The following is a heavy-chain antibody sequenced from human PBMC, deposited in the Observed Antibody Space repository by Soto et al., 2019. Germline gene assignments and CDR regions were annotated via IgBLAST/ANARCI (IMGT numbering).Heavy chain of an antibody. CDR1: GFTFSSCA. CDR2: VSGGADYT. CDR3: AKEGGDYNYYYLDV. D-gene: IGHD4-17*01. Sequence: EVHLLESGGGLVQPGGSLRLSCAASGFTFSSCAMTWVRQAPGKGLEWVSEVSGGADYTYYADSVKGRFTISRDNSKNTLSLQMNSLRAEDTAVDYCAKEGGDYNYYYLDVWGKGTTVTVSS. V-gene: IGHV3-23*01. J-gene: IGHJ6*03.